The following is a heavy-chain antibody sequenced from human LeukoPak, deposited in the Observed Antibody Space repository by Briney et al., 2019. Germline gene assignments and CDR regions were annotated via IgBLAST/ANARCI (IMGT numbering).Heavy chain of an antibody. CDR1: GGIFNSKA. D-gene: IGHD2-8*02. Sequence: SVKVSCKASGGIFNSKALSWVRQAPGQGLEWMGGIIPMFRTANYGQRFQGRVTITADDSTSTGYMELSSLRSEDTAVFYCAYLSASNTGAFDVWGQGTVVTVSS. CDR2: IIPMFRTA. J-gene: IGHJ3*01. V-gene: IGHV1-69*13. CDR3: AYLSASNTGAFDV.